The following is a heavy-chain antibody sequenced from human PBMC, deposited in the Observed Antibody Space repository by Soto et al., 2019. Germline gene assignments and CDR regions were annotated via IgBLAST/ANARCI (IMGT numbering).Heavy chain of an antibody. J-gene: IGHJ4*02. CDR2: IWYDGSNK. CDR1: GFTFSSYG. D-gene: IGHD3-3*01. Sequence: GGSLRLSCAASGFTFSSYGMHWVRQAPGKGLEWVAVIWYDGSNKYYADSVKGRFTISRDNSKNTLNLQMNSLRAEDTAVYYCARALADFRSGPGYWGQGTLVTVSS. V-gene: IGHV3-33*01. CDR3: ARALADFRSGPGY.